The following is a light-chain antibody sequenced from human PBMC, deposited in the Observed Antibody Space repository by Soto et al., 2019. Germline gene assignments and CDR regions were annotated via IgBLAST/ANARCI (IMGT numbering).Light chain of an antibody. CDR3: QQDGSSPRLT. J-gene: IGKJ4*01. Sequence: EIVLTQSPGTLSLSPGERATLSCSASQSVSSSYLDWYQQKPGQAPRLLIYGAASRATGIPDRFSGSGSGTDFTLTISRLEPEDCAVYYCQQDGSSPRLTFGGGTKVEIK. V-gene: IGKV3-20*01. CDR1: QSVSSSY. CDR2: GAA.